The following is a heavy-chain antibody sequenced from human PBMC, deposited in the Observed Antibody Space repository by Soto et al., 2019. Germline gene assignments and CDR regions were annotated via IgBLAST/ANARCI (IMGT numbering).Heavy chain of an antibody. CDR1: GGTFSNYA. Sequence: ASVKVSCQASGGTFSNYAISWVRQAPGQGLEWMGGIIPIFGTTNYAQRFQGRVTITADESTSTAYMELSSLRSEDTAVYYCARVSSSWYKDYFDYWGQGTLVTVSS. CDR3: ARVSSSWYKDYFDY. CDR2: IIPIFGTT. D-gene: IGHD6-13*01. V-gene: IGHV1-69*13. J-gene: IGHJ4*02.